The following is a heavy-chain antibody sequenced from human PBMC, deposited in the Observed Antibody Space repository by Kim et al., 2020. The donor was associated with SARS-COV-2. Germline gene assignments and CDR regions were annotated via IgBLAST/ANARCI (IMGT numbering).Heavy chain of an antibody. J-gene: IGHJ4*02. V-gene: IGHV1-69*04. Sequence: KFQGRVTITADKSTSTAYMELSNLRSEDTAMYYCARDYYDSSGYYRVFDYWGQGTLVTVSS. D-gene: IGHD3-22*01. CDR3: ARDYYDSSGYYRVFDY.